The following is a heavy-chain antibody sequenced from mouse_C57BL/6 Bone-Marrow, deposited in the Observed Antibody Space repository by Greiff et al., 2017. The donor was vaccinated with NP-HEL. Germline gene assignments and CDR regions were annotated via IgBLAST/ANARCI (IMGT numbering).Heavy chain of an antibody. J-gene: IGHJ4*01. Sequence: QVHVKQSGPGLVQPSQSLSITCTVSGFSLTSYGVHWVRQPPGKGLEWLGVIWSGGSTDYNAAFISRLSISKDNSKSQVFFKMNSLQADDTAIYYCAKTYYGSSYNYAMDYWGQGTSVTVSS. CDR3: AKTYYGSSYNYAMDY. CDR2: IWSGGST. V-gene: IGHV2-4*01. CDR1: GFSLTSYG. D-gene: IGHD1-1*01.